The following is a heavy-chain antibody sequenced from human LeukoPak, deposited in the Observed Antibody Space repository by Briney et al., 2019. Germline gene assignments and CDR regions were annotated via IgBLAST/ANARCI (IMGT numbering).Heavy chain of an antibody. D-gene: IGHD3-22*01. CDR1: GGSISSYY. J-gene: IGHJ4*02. Sequence: SETLSLTCTVSGGSISSYYWSWIRQPPGKGLEWIGYIYYSGSTNYNPSLKSRVTISVDTSKNQFSLKLSSVTAADTAVYYCARGTGLYGSSGPDYWGQGTLVTVSS. CDR2: IYYSGST. CDR3: ARGTGLYGSSGPDY. V-gene: IGHV4-59*01.